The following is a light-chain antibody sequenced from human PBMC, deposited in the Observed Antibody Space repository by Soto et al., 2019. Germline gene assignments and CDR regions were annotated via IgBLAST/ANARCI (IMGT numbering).Light chain of an antibody. Sequence: DIVMTQSPDSLAVSLGERATINCKSSQNILYSSNNKNYLAWYQHKLGQPPRLLNYWASTRDSGVPDRFSGSGSGTDFTLTINSLQPEDVAVYYCQQYYSIPWTFGQGTKVEIK. V-gene: IGKV4-1*01. CDR3: QQYYSIPWT. CDR1: QNILYSSNNKNY. J-gene: IGKJ1*01. CDR2: WAS.